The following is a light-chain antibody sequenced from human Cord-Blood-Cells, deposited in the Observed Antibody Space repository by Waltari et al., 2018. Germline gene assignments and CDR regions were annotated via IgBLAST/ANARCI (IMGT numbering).Light chain of an antibody. J-gene: IGKJ2*01. CDR1: QSVSSN. Sequence: EIVMTQSPATLSVSPGERATLSCRASQSVSSNLAWYQQKPGQAPRLLIYGASARATGIPARFSGSESGTECTLTISSLQSEEFAVYYCQQYNNWPYTFGQGTKLEIK. V-gene: IGKV3-15*01. CDR3: QQYNNWPYT. CDR2: GAS.